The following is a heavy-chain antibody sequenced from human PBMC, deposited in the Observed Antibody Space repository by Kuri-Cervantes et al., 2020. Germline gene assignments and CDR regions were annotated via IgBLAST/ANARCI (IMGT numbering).Heavy chain of an antibody. CDR2: ISGASVSI. J-gene: IGHJ4*02. D-gene: IGHD5-18*01. Sequence: GGSLRLSCAASGFTFTTYSMNWVRQAPGKGLEWVSYISGASVSIYYADSVKGRFTISRDNSKNTLYVQMNSLRVEDTAVYYCARNRVGGYSYGPAPYWGQGTLVTVSS. V-gene: IGHV3-48*01. CDR3: ARNRVGGYSYGPAPY. CDR1: GFTFTTYS.